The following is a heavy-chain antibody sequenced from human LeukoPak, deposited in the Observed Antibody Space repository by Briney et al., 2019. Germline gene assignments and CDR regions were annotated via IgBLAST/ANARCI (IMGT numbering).Heavy chain of an antibody. V-gene: IGHV3-64*01. CDR3: ASDSESAFDP. J-gene: IGHJ5*02. CDR2: ISSNGGST. Sequence: GGSLRLSCAASGFTFSSYAMHWVRQAPGKGLEYVSAISSNGGSTYYANSVKGRFTISRDNSKNTLYLQMGSLGAEDMAVYYCASDSESAFDPWGQGTLVTVSS. CDR1: GFTFSSYA.